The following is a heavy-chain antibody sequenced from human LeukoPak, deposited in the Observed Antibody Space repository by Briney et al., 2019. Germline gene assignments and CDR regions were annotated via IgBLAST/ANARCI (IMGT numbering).Heavy chain of an antibody. CDR2: MNPNSGNT. D-gene: IGHD3-10*01. CDR1: GYTFTSYD. J-gene: IGHJ3*01. CDR3: ARVVIDYYGSGSPTV. V-gene: IGHV1-8*01. Sequence: ASVKVSRKASGYTFTSYDINWVRQATGQGLEWMGWMNPNSGNTGYAQKFQGRVTMTRNTSISTAYMELSSLRSEDTAVYYCARVVIDYYGSGSPTVWGQGTMVTVSS.